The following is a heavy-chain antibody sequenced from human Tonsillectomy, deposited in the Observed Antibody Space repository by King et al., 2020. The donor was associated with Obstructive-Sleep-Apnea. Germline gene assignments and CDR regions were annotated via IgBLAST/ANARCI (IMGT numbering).Heavy chain of an antibody. CDR2: INHSGST. Sequence: VQLQQWGAGLLKPSETLSLTCAVYGGSFSGYCWSWIRQPPGKGLEWIGEINHSGSTNYNPSLKSRVTISVDTSKNQFSLKLSSVTAADTAVYYCARGYGDLGNWFDPWGQGTLVTVSS. D-gene: IGHD4-17*01. CDR1: GGSFSGYC. CDR3: ARGYGDLGNWFDP. J-gene: IGHJ5*02. V-gene: IGHV4-34*01.